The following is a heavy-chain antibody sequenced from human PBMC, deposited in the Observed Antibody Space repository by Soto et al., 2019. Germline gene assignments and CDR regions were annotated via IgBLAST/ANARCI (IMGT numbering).Heavy chain of an antibody. Sequence: GESLKISCKGSGYSFAGYWITWVRQKPGRGLEWMGRIDPSDSQTYYSPSFRGHVTISATRSITTVFLQWSSLRASDTAMYYCARQIYDSDTGPNFQYYFDSWGQGTPVTVSS. CDR2: IDPSDSQT. V-gene: IGHV5-10-1*01. D-gene: IGHD3-22*01. J-gene: IGHJ4*02. CDR1: GYSFAGYW. CDR3: ARQIYDSDTGPNFQYYFDS.